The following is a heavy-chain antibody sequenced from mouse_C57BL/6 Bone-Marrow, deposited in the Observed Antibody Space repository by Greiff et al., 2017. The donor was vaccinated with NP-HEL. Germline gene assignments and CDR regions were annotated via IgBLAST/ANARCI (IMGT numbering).Heavy chain of an antibody. CDR1: GFTFSDYG. Sequence: EVKLMESGGGLVKPGGSLKLSCAASGFTFSDYGMHWVRQAPEKGLEWVAYISSGSSTIYYADPVTGRFTISRDNAKNTLFLQMTSLRSEDTAMYYCARGEVGNYWGQGTTLTVSS. CDR3: ARGEVGNY. V-gene: IGHV5-17*01. CDR2: ISSGSSTI. J-gene: IGHJ2*01.